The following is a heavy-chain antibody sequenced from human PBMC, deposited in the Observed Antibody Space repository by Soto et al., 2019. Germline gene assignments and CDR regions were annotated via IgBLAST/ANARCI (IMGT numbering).Heavy chain of an antibody. CDR2: ISGSGGST. Sequence: EVQLLESGGGLVQPGGSLRLSCAASGFTFSSYAMSWVRQAPGKGLEWVSAISGSGGSTYYAESVKGRFTISRDNSKNTLYLQMNSLRAEDTAVYYCAKDPRGGYYYDYWGQGTLVTVSS. CDR1: GFTFSSYA. D-gene: IGHD3-22*01. V-gene: IGHV3-23*01. CDR3: AKDPRGGYYYDY. J-gene: IGHJ4*02.